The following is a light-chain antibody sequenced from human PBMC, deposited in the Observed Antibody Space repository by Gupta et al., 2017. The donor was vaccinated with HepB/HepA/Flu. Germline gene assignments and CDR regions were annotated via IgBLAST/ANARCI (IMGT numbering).Light chain of an antibody. CDR2: GAS. V-gene: IGKV3-20*01. J-gene: IGKJ4*01. CDR3: QQYGSSPS. CDR1: QSVSSSN. Sequence: EIVLPQSPGPLSLSPGERATLSCSASQSVSSSNLDWYQQKPGQAPRLLIYGASSRATGIPDRFSGSGSGTDFTRTISRLEPEDFAVYYCQQYGSSPSFGGGTKVEIK.